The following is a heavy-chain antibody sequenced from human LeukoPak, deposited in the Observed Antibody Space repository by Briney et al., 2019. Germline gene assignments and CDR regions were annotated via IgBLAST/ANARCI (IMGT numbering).Heavy chain of an antibody. D-gene: IGHD2-2*01. CDR3: ASRWRYCSSTSCYDY. J-gene: IGHJ4*02. V-gene: IGHV3-23*01. CDR1: GFTFSSYA. CDR2: ISGSGGST. Sequence: GGSLRLSCAASGFTFSSYAMSWVRQAPGKGLEWVSAISGSGGSTYYADSVKGRFTISRDNSKNTLYLQMNSLRAEDTAVYYCASRWRYCSSTSCYDYWGQGTLVTVSS.